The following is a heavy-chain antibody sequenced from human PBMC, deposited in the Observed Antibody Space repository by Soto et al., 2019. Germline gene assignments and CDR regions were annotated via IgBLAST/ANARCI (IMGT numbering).Heavy chain of an antibody. CDR1: GFTFSSYA. CDR2: ISYDGSNK. D-gene: IGHD3-3*01. V-gene: IGHV3-30-3*01. J-gene: IGHJ5*02. CDR3: VMYYDFP. Sequence: QVQLVESGGGVVQPGRSLRLSCAASGFTFSSYAMHWVRQAPDKGLEWVAVISYDGSNKYYADSVKGRFTISRDNSKNTLYLQMNSLRAEDTAVYYCVMYYDFPWGQGTLVTVSS.